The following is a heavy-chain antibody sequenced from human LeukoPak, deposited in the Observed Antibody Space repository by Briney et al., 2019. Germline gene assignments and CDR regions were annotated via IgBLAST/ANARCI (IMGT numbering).Heavy chain of an antibody. CDR2: LNPNTGHA. CDR1: AYDFTGYY. V-gene: IGHV1-2*06. D-gene: IGHD5-24*01. Sequence: ASVKVSCKVVAYDFTGYYIHWVRQAPGQGPEWMRRLNPNTGHAVYAFKFQGRVTITRDTSSNTAYMEVTRLTSDDTALYYCAKDRDGADRIVLWGQGTLVTVSS. J-gene: IGHJ4*02. CDR3: AKDRDGADRIVL.